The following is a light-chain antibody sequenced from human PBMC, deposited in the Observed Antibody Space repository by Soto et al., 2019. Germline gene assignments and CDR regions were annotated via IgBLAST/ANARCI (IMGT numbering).Light chain of an antibody. V-gene: IGKV3-20*01. CDR3: QQYGSSPRP. Sequence: EIVLTQSPGTLSLSPGERATLSCRASQNVGSRYLAWYQQKPGQAPRLLIYGTSNRATGIPDRFSGSGSGTDFSLTISSLEPGDLAVYYCQQYGSSPRPFGQGTNVDVK. CDR1: QNVGSRY. J-gene: IGKJ1*01. CDR2: GTS.